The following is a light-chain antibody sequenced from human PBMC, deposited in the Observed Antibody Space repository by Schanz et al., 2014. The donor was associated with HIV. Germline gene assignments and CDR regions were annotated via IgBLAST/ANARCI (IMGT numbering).Light chain of an antibody. CDR3: LLSFTPSRPGV. CDR2: NTN. V-gene: IGLV7-46*01. Sequence: QAVVTQEPSLTVSPGGAVTLTCGFTTGSVTSGHFPFWLQQRPGQAPRALIFNTNKKHSWTPARFSGSLLGGKAALTLSGAEPEDEAEYYCLLSFTPSRPGVFGGGTKVTVL. CDR1: TGSVTSGHF. J-gene: IGLJ3*02.